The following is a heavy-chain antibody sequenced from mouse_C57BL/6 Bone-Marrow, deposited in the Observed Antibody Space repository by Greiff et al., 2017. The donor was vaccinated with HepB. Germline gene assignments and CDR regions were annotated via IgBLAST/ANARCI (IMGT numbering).Heavy chain of an antibody. CDR2: ISPGSGST. J-gene: IGHJ1*03. CDR1: GYTFTSYW. CDR3: ARRRSYGSSSYFDV. D-gene: IGHD1-1*01. Sequence: QVQLQQPGAELVKPGASVKMSCKASGYTFTSYWITWVKQRPGQGLEWIGDISPGSGSTNYNEKFKSKATLTVDTSSSAAYMQLSSLTSEDSAVYYCARRRSYGSSSYFDVWGTGTTVTVSS. V-gene: IGHV1-55*01.